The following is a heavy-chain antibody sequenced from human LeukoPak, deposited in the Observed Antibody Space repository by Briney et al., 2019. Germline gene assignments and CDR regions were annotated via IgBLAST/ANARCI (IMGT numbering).Heavy chain of an antibody. D-gene: IGHD3-10*01. J-gene: IGHJ5*02. CDR2: ISTDNGIT. Sequence: ASVKVSCKPSRDTFTTSGISWVGQAPGEGLEWMGWISTDNGITHHAQTFQGRVTLTTDRSTSTAYMEVRSLRSDDTAVYYWAGDLSRNSGNYYHPNWFDPWGQGTRVTVSS. V-gene: IGHV1-18*01. CDR1: RDTFTTSG. CDR3: AGDLSRNSGNYYHPNWFDP.